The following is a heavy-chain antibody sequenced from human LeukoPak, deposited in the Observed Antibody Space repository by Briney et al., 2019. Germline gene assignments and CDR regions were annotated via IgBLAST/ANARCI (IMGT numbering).Heavy chain of an antibody. CDR1: GGSVSTYY. CDR2: IHYTGTT. V-gene: IGHV4-59*08. CDR3: ARTTPHGSADY. D-gene: IGHD1-26*01. Sequence: PSETLSLTCTVSGGSVSTYYWSWIRQPPGKGLEWIAYIHYTGTTNYNPPLKSRVSISLDTSKNHFSLELSSVTAADTAVYYCARTTPHGSADYWGQGTLVTVSS. J-gene: IGHJ4*01.